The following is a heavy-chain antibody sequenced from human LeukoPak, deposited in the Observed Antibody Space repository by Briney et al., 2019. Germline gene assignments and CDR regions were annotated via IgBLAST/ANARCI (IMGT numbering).Heavy chain of an antibody. CDR1: GFSFSSYA. V-gene: IGHV3-7*03. D-gene: IGHD3-16*01. J-gene: IGHJ6*02. Sequence: GGSLRLSCAASGFSFSSYAMSWVRQAPGKGLEWVASINHNGNVNYYVDSVKGRFTISRDNAKNSLYLQMSNLRAEDTAVYFCARGGGLDVWGQGATVTVSS. CDR3: ARGGGLDV. CDR2: INHNGNVN.